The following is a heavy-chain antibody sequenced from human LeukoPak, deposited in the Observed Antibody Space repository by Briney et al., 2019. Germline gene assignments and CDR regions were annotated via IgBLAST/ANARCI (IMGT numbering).Heavy chain of an antibody. V-gene: IGHV3-74*01. J-gene: IGHJ4*02. CDR2: INSDGSST. Sequence: GGSLRLSCAASGFVFSSYWMHWVRQAPGKGLVWVSRINSDGSSTSYADSVKGRFTISRDNAKNTLYLQMNSLRADDTAVYYCAKDRGGGSGSSVVFDSWGQGTLVTVSS. CDR3: AKDRGGGSGSSVVFDS. D-gene: IGHD3-10*01. CDR1: GFVFSSYW.